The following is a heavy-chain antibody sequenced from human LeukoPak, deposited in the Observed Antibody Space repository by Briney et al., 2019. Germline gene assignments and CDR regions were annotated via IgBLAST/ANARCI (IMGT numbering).Heavy chain of an antibody. V-gene: IGHV3-23*01. Sequence: PGGSLRLSCAASGFTSSNPAMSWVRQAPGKGLEWVSTISDSGVSTYYAGSVKGRFTVSRDNSKNTLYLQMNSLRAEDTAVYYCTRDQSTVPTATYAMDVWGQGTTVTVS. CDR2: ISDSGVST. D-gene: IGHD2-2*01. CDR1: GFTSSNPA. CDR3: TRDQSTVPTATYAMDV. J-gene: IGHJ6*02.